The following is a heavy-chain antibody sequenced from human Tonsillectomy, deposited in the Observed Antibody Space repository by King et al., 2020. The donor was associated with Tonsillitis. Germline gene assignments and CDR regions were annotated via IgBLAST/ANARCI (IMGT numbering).Heavy chain of an antibody. V-gene: IGHV2-5*01. Sequence: TLKESGPTLVKPTQTLTLTCTFSGFSLTTTGVGVGWIRQPPGKALEWLALIYWNGDKFYSPYLKSRLTITNDTSKNQVVLTMTNMDPVDTATYYFAHRPPSWLNLDYWGQGTLVTVSS. J-gene: IGHJ4*02. D-gene: IGHD5-12*01. CDR2: IYWNGDK. CDR1: GFSLTTTGVG. CDR3: AHRPPSWLNLDY.